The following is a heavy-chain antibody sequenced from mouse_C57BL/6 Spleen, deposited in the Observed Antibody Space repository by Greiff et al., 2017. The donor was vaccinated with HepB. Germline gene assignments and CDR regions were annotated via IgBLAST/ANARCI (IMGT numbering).Heavy chain of an antibody. CDR1: GYSITSGYY. Sequence: ESGPGLVKPSQSLSLTCSVTGYSITSGYYWNWIRQFPGNKLEWMGYISYDGSNNYNPALKNRISITRDTSKNQFFLKLNSVTTEDTATYYCARAGNYLYFDYWGQGTTLTVSS. CDR2: ISYDGSN. V-gene: IGHV3-6*01. CDR3: ARAGNYLYFDY. D-gene: IGHD2-1*01. J-gene: IGHJ2*01.